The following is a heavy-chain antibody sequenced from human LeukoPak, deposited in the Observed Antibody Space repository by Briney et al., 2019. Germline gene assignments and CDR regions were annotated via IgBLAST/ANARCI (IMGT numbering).Heavy chain of an antibody. CDR3: ARAGNDENFDY. J-gene: IGHJ4*02. V-gene: IGHV4-39*07. CDR1: GGSISSSTYY. Sequence: SETLSLTCTVSGGSISSSTYYWGWIRQPPGKGLEWIGSIYYSGSTYYNPSLKSRVTISVDTSKNQFSLKLSSVTAADTAVYYCARAGNDENFDYWGQGTLVTVSS. CDR2: IYYSGST. D-gene: IGHD1-1*01.